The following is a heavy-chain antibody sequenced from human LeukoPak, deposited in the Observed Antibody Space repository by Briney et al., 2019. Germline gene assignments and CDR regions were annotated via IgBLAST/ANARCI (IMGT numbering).Heavy chain of an antibody. Sequence: KPSETLSLTCTVSGGSINNYYWSWIRQPPGKGLEWIAYIYYTGITNYNPSLKSRVTISVDTSQNQFSLKLSSVIAADTAVYYCARDRGSGGGFDYWGQGTLVTVSS. CDR1: GGSINNYY. V-gene: IGHV4-59*01. J-gene: IGHJ4*02. CDR2: IYYTGIT. D-gene: IGHD3-16*01. CDR3: ARDRGSGGGFDY.